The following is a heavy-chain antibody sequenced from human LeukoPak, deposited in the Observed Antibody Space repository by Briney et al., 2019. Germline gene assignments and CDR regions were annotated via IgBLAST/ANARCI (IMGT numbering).Heavy chain of an antibody. CDR2: TYYRSKWYN. CDR3: ARDLTGDLVFDY. CDR1: GDSVSSNSAA. J-gene: IGHJ4*02. Sequence: QTLSLTCAISGDSVSSNSAAWNWIRQSPSRGLEWLGRTYYRSKWYNNYAVSVKSRVTINPDTSRNQLSLQLNSVTPEDTAVYYCARDLTGDLVFDYWGQGTLVTVSS. V-gene: IGHV6-1*01. D-gene: IGHD3-9*01.